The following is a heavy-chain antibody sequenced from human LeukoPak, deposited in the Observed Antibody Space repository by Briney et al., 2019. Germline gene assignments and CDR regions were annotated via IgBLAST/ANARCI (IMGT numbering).Heavy chain of an antibody. D-gene: IGHD2-15*01. V-gene: IGHV3-23*01. CDR3: AKQLGYCSDGSCYFPY. CDR2: ISNNGGYT. CDR1: GFTFSRYA. Sequence: GGSLRLSCAASGFTFSRYAMSWARQAPGKGLEWVSAISNNGGYTYYADSVQGRFTISRDNSKSTLCLQMNSLRAEDTAVYYCAKQLGYCSDGSCYFPYWGQGTLVTVSS. J-gene: IGHJ4*02.